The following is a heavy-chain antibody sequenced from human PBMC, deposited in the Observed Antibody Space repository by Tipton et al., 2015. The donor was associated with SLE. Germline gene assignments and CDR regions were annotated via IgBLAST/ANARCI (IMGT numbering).Heavy chain of an antibody. D-gene: IGHD5-18*01. CDR2: TYYRSKWYN. Sequence: GLEKPSQTLSLTCAISGDSVSSNSAAWNWIRQSPSRGLEWLGRTYYRSKWYNDYAVSVKSRITINPDTSKNQFSLQLNSVTPEDTAVYYCARGNTAMAKLSFHDAFDIWGQGTMVTVSS. J-gene: IGHJ3*02. CDR1: GDSVSSNSAA. V-gene: IGHV6-1*01. CDR3: ARGNTAMAKLSFHDAFDI.